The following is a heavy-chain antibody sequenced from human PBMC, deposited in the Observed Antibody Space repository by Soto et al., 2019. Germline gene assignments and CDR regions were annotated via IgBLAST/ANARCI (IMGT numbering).Heavy chain of an antibody. CDR2: IYYSGST. V-gene: IGHV4-39*01. D-gene: IGHD4-4*01. CDR3: ARQGTTVTPRKNNWFDP. CDR1: GGSISTSSYY. Sequence: SETLSLTCTVSGGSISTSSYYGGWIRQPPGKGLEWIGSIYYSGSTHYNPSLKGRVTISVDTSNTQFSLRLSSVTAADTAVYYCARQGTTVTPRKNNWFDPWGQGTLVTVSS. J-gene: IGHJ5*02.